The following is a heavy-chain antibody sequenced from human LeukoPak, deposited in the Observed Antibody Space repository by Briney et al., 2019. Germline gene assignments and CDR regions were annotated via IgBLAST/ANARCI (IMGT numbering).Heavy chain of an antibody. D-gene: IGHD2-21*01. Sequence: PGGSLRLSCAASGFTLCIYSMTWLRQAPGKGLEWVSTVNPSGDSTYYADSVKGRFTISRDNSKYTVYQQMDSLRAEVTAVYYCAKGRADSPWADWGQGTLVTVSS. CDR2: VNPSGDST. V-gene: IGHV3-23*05. CDR3: AKGRADSPWAD. CDR1: GFTLCIYS. J-gene: IGHJ4*02.